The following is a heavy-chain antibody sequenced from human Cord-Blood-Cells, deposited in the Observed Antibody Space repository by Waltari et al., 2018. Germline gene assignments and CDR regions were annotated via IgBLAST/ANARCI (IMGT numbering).Heavy chain of an antibody. D-gene: IGHD6-13*01. J-gene: IGHJ4*02. CDR1: GGSISSSSYY. CDR3: ARGGAAAGTFDY. V-gene: IGHV4-39*01. CDR2: IYYSGST. Sequence: QLQLQESGPGLVKPSETLSLTCTVSGGSISSSSYYWGWIRQPPGKGLEWIGSIYYSGSTYYNPSLKSRVTISGDTSKNQFSLKLSSVTAADTAVYYCARGGAAAGTFDYWGQGTLVTVSS.